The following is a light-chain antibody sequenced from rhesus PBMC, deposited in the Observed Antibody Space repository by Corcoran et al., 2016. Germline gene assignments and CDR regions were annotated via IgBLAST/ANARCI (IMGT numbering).Light chain of an antibody. CDR2: TAS. J-gene: IGKJ2*01. CDR3: QQYYSSPYT. Sequence: DIQMTQSPSSLSASVGDRVTITCRASQGISSYLAWYQQKPGKAPKLLIYTASTLQSGVPSRFSGSGSGTVFTLTIIGLQAEDVAVYSCQQYYSSPYTFGQGTKVEIK. CDR1: QGISSY. V-gene: IGKV1-25*01.